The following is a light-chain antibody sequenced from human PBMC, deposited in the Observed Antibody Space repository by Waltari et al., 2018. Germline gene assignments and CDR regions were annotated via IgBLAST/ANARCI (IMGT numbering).Light chain of an antibody. Sequence: VMTQSPGTLSVSPGESATLSCRASLGVRSNLAWYQQKPGQAPRLLIYGASTRPTGTPARFSGSGSGTEFTLTISSLQSEDVALYYCQQYNNWYSFGQGTKLEIK. CDR2: GAS. CDR3: QQYNNWYS. CDR1: LGVRSN. J-gene: IGKJ2*03. V-gene: IGKV3-15*01.